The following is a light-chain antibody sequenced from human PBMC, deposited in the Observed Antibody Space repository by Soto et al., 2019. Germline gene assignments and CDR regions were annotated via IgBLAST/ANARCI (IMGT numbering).Light chain of an antibody. J-gene: IGKJ1*01. Sequence: EIVLTPSPGTLSLSPGERATLSCRPSQSVSSNYLAWYQRKPGQAPRLLIYVASSRATGIPDRFSGSGSGTDFTLTISRLEPEDFAVYYCQQYGSSPGTFGQGTKWIS. CDR2: VAS. CDR1: QSVSSNY. CDR3: QQYGSSPGT. V-gene: IGKV3-20*01.